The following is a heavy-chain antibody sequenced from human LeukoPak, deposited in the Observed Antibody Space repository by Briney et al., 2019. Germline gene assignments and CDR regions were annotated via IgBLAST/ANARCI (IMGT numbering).Heavy chain of an antibody. V-gene: IGHV3-9*03. CDR1: GFTFDDYA. CDR3: AKDKFEAGTGPVVDY. Sequence: PGGSLRLSCAASGFTFDDYAMHWVRQAPGKGLEWVSGISWNSGSIGYADSVKGRFTISRDNAKNSLYLQMNGLRAEDMALYYCAKDKFEAGTGPVVDYWGQGTLVTVSS. D-gene: IGHD6-19*01. CDR2: ISWNSGSI. J-gene: IGHJ4*02.